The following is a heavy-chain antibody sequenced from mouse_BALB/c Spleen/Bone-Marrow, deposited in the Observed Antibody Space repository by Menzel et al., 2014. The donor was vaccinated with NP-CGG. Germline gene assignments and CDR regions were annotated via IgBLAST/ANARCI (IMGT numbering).Heavy chain of an antibody. V-gene: IGHV8-8*01. Sequence: QVTLKVPGPGTLQPSQTLSLTCSFSGFSLSTSGMGVGWIRQPSGKGLEWLAHIWWDDDKRYNPALKSRLTISKDTSSNQVFLKIASVDTADTATYYCARLHYYGYNAMDYWGQGTSVTVSS. D-gene: IGHD1-2*01. CDR2: IWWDDDK. CDR1: GFSLSTSGMG. J-gene: IGHJ4*01. CDR3: ARLHYYGYNAMDY.